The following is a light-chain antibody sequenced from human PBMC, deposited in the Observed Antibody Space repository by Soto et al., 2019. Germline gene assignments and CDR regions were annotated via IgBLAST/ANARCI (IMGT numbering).Light chain of an antibody. CDR1: QSISSW. CDR2: DVS. Sequence: DIQMTQSPPTLSASVGDRVTNTCRASQSISSWLAWYQQRPGKAPNLLIYDVSSLESGVPSRFSGSGSGTEFTLTISSLQPDDFATYYCQQYTNYPWTFGQGTKVEIK. J-gene: IGKJ1*01. V-gene: IGKV1-5*01. CDR3: QQYTNYPWT.